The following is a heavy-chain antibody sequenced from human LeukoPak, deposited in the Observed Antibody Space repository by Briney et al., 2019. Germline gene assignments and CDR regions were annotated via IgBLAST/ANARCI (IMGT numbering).Heavy chain of an antibody. V-gene: IGHV3-21*01. Sequence: PGGSLRLSCAASGFTFSSYSMNWVRQAPGKGLEWVSSISSSSSYIYYADSVKGRFTISRDNAKNSLYLQMNSLRAEDTAVYYCASDGIDYYDSSGYEVDYWGQGTLVTVSS. D-gene: IGHD3-22*01. CDR3: ASDGIDYYDSSGYEVDY. J-gene: IGHJ4*02. CDR1: GFTFSSYS. CDR2: ISSSSSYI.